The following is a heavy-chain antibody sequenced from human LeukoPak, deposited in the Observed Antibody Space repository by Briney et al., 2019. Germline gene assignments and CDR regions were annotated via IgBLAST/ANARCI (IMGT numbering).Heavy chain of an antibody. CDR2: IRQDGSDR. J-gene: IGHJ4*02. Sequence: GGSLRLSCAASGFTFSSTWMSWVRQSPGKGLEWVANIRQDGSDRYYIDSVRGRFTISRDNPKNSLSLQMNSLRVEDTAVYYCARDRDCGDGGCYPHFDYWGQGVQVTVSS. CDR1: GFTFSSTW. D-gene: IGHD2-15*01. CDR3: ARDRDCGDGGCYPHFDY. V-gene: IGHV3-7*01.